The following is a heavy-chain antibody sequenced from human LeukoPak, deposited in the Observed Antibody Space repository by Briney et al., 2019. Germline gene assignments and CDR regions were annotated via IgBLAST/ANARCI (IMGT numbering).Heavy chain of an antibody. J-gene: IGHJ4*02. D-gene: IGHD6-6*01. CDR2: ISSSSSYI. CDR3: ARAGIAARPGPFDY. Sequence: GGSLRLSCAASGFTFSSYAMSWVRQAPGKGLEWVSSISSSSSYIYYADSVKGRFTISRDNAKNSLYLQMNSLRAEDTAVYYCARAGIAARPGPFDYWGQGTLVTVSS. CDR1: GFTFSSYA. V-gene: IGHV3-21*01.